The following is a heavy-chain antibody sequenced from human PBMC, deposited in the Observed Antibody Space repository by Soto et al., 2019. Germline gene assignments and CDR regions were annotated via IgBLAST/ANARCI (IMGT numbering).Heavy chain of an antibody. CDR1: GGTFSSYA. CDR3: ARDRRSGSYSAFGI. CDR2: IIPIFGTA. Sequence: SVKVSCKASGGTFSSYAISWVRQAPGQGLEWMGGIIPIFGTANYAQKFQGRVTITADKSTSTAYMELSSLRSEDTAVYYCARDRRSGSYSAFGIWGQGTMVTVS. D-gene: IGHD1-26*01. J-gene: IGHJ3*02. V-gene: IGHV1-69*06.